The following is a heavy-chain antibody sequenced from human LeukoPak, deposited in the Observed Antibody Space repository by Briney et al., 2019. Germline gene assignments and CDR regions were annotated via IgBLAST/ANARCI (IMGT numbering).Heavy chain of an antibody. J-gene: IGHJ4*02. V-gene: IGHV3-48*03. CDR3: AVATIKDYFDY. CDR2: ISSSGSTI. Sequence: PGGSLRLSCAASGFTFSSYEMNWVRQAPGKGLEWASYISSSGSTIYYADSVKGRFTISRDNAKNSLYLQMNSLRAEDTAVYYCAVATIKDYFDYWGQGTLVTVSS. CDR1: GFTFSSYE. D-gene: IGHD5-24*01.